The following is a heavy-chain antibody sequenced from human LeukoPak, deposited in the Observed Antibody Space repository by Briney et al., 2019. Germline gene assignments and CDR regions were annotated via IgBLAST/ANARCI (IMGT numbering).Heavy chain of an antibody. CDR2: IYYSGST. J-gene: IGHJ6*02. V-gene: IGHV4-59*01. Sequence: PSETLSLTCSVSGGSISSYYWSWIRQPPGKGLEYIGYIYYSGSTNYNPSLKSRVTISVDTSKDQFSLNLTSVTAADTAVYYCARLRCISTTCPSRYVMDVWGQGTTVTVSS. D-gene: IGHD2-2*01. CDR1: GGSISSYY. CDR3: ARLRCISTTCPSRYVMDV.